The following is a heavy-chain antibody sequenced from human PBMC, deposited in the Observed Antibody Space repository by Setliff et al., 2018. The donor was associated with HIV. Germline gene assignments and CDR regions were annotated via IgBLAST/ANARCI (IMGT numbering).Heavy chain of an antibody. J-gene: IGHJ5*02. D-gene: IGHD2-21*01. CDR3: TRSYCGGDCSLVVDTNWFDP. CDR2: IYTSGST. CDR1: GGSISSGSYY. Sequence: SETLSLTCTVSGGSISSGSYYWSWIRQPAGKGLEWIGHIYTSGSTNYNPSLKSRVTISEDTSKHQFSLKLTSVTAADTAVYYCTRSYCGGDCSLVVDTNWFDPWGQGTLVTVSS. V-gene: IGHV4-61*09.